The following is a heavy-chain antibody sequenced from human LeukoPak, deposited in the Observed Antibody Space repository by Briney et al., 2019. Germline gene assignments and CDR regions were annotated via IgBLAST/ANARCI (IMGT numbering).Heavy chain of an antibody. CDR3: ARGESSTSTLYYYCYYMDV. J-gene: IGHJ6*03. V-gene: IGHV4-61*02. Sequence: PSETLSLTCTVSGGSISSGSYYWSWIRQPAGKGLEWIGRIYTSGSTNYNPSLKSRVTISVDTSKNQFSLKLSSVTAADTAMYYCARGESSTSTLYYYCYYMDVWGKGTTVTVSS. CDR2: IYTSGST. CDR1: GGSISSGSYY. D-gene: IGHD6-6*01.